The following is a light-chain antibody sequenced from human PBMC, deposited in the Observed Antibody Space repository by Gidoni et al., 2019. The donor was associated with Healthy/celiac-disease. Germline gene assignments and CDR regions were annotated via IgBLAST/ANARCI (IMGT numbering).Light chain of an antibody. CDR1: QSVSSSY. CDR3: QQYGSSLEWT. J-gene: IGKJ1*01. Sequence: EIVLTQSPGTLSLSPGERATLSCRAIQSVSSSYLAWYQQKPGQAPRLLIYGASSRATGIPDRFSGSGSGTDFTLTISRLEPEDFAVYYCQQYGSSLEWTFGQGTKVEIK. CDR2: GAS. V-gene: IGKV3-20*01.